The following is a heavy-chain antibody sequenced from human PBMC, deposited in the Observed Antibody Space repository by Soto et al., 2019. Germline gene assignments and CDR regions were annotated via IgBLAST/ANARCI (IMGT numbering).Heavy chain of an antibody. D-gene: IGHD2-21*02. CDR1: GGTISRYY. CDR3: ARDLWGYCGTDCYPLDV. J-gene: IGHJ6*02. V-gene: IGHV4-59*01. CDR2: MYNTGST. Sequence: QVQLQESGPGLVKPSETLSLTCTVSGGTISRYYWSWIRQPPGKGLEWIGYMYNTGSTVYNPAFKSRVTIAVDPSMNQFSLKLNSVTAADPAVYYCARDLWGYCGTDCYPLDVWGQGTTVTVSS.